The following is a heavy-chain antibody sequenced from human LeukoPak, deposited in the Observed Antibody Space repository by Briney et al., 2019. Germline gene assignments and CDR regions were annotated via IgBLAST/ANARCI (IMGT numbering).Heavy chain of an antibody. CDR1: GGSFSDDF. Sequence: PSETLSLTCAVSGGSFSDDFWTWLRQFPGKGLEWIGEVDQSGGTNYNPSLKGRVSMSLDTSKNHFSLKLRSVTAADTALYFCARGFIAVAGTALNWLDPGGLGTLVTVSS. V-gene: IGHV4-34*01. D-gene: IGHD6-19*01. CDR2: VDQSGGT. CDR3: ARGFIAVAGTALNWLDP. J-gene: IGHJ5*02.